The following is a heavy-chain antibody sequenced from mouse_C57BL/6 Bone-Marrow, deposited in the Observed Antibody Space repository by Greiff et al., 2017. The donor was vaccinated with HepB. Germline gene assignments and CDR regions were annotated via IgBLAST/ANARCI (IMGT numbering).Heavy chain of an antibody. CDR3: TQGEGAWFAY. Sequence: VHVKQSGAELVRPGASVKLSCTASGFNIKDDYMHWVKQRPEQGLEWIGWIDPENGDTEYASKFQGKATITADTSSNTAYLQLSSLTSEDTAVYYCTQGEGAWFAYWGQGTLVTVSA. J-gene: IGHJ3*01. V-gene: IGHV14-4*01. CDR1: GFNIKDDY. CDR2: IDPENGDT.